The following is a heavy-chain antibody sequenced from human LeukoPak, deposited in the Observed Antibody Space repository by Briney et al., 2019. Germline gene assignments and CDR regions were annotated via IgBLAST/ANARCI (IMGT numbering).Heavy chain of an antibody. J-gene: IGHJ5*02. V-gene: IGHV1-2*02. CDR3: ARDPAAATPYNWFDP. CDR2: INPNSGGT. Sequence: ASVKVSCKASGYTFTGYYMHWVRQAPGQGLEWMGCINPNSGGTNYAQKFQGRVTMTRDTSISTAYMELSRLRSDDTAVYYCARDPAAATPYNWFDPWGQGTLVTVSS. D-gene: IGHD6-13*01. CDR1: GYTFTGYY.